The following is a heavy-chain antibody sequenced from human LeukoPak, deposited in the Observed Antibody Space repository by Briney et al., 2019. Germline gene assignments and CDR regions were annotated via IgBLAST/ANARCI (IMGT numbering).Heavy chain of an antibody. CDR2: IKQDGSEK. D-gene: IGHD7-27*01. CDR3: AKDLWGSGY. CDR1: GFTFSSYG. Sequence: GGSLRLSCAASGFTFSSYGMHWVRQAPGKGLEWVANIKQDGSEKYYVDSVKGRFTISRDNAKNSLYLQMNSLRAEDTAVYYCAKDLWGSGYWGQGTLVTVSS. V-gene: IGHV3-7*01. J-gene: IGHJ4*02.